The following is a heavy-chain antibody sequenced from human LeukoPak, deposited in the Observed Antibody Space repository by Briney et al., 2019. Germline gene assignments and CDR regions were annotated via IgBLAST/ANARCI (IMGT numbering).Heavy chain of an antibody. V-gene: IGHV3-7*01. CDR3: ARGYYYDSSGYFDY. Sequence: GGSLRLSCAASGFTFSSYWMSWVRQAPGKGLEWVANIKQDGSEKYYVDSVKGRFTISRDNAKNSLYLQMNSLRAEDTAVYYCARGYYYDSSGYFDYWGQGTLVTVFS. D-gene: IGHD3-22*01. CDR1: GFTFSSYW. J-gene: IGHJ4*02. CDR2: IKQDGSEK.